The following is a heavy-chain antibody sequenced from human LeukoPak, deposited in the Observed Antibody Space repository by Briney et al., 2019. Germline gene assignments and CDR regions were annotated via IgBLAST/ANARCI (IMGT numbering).Heavy chain of an antibody. J-gene: IGHJ6*03. CDR2: ISCSGGST. V-gene: IGHV3-23*01. CDR3: AKDIFDSRRSGCSYGYVEVYYYYYMDV. D-gene: IGHD5-18*01. Sequence: PGGSLRLSCAASGFTFSSYAMSWVRQAPGKGLEWVSAISCSGGSTYYADSVKGRSTISRDNSKKTLYLKMNSLRAEATAVYYCAKDIFDSRRSGCSYGYVEVYYYYYMDVWGKGTTVTVSS. CDR1: GFTFSSYA.